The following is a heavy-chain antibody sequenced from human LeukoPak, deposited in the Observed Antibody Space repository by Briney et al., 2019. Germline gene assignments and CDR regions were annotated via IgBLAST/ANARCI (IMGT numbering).Heavy chain of an antibody. V-gene: IGHV4-39*01. J-gene: IGHJ6*02. CDR2: IYYSGST. CDR3: ARHSSGHRSYYYYGMDV. D-gene: IGHD6-19*01. CDR1: GGSISSSSYS. Sequence: SETLSLTCTVSGGSISSSSYSWGWIRQPPGKGLEWIGSIYYSGSTYYNPSLKSRVTISVDTSKNQFSLKLSSVTAADTAVYYCARHSSGHRSYYYYGMDVWGQGTTVTVSS.